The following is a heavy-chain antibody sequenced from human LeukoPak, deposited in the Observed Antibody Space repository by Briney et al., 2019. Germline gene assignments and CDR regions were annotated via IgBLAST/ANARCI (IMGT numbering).Heavy chain of an antibody. J-gene: IGHJ4*02. CDR1: GFTFSSYG. Sequence: GGSLRLSCAASGFTFSSYGMHWVRQAPGKGLEWVAVISYDGSNKYYADSVKGRFTISRDNSKNTLYLQMNSLRAEDTAVYYCAKDLSRFLEWLFAPSFDYWGQGTLVTVSS. V-gene: IGHV3-30*18. D-gene: IGHD3-3*01. CDR2: ISYDGSNK. CDR3: AKDLSRFLEWLFAPSFDY.